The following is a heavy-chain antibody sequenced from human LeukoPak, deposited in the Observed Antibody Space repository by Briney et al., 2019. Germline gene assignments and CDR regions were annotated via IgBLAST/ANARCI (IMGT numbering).Heavy chain of an antibody. J-gene: IGHJ5*02. CDR2: IIPVFGTT. Sequence: SVEVSCKASGGTFSTYVITWVRQAPGQGLEWMGGIIPVFGTTNYAQKFHGRVTITTDESMSTAYMELSSLRSEDTAVYYCARCLGECQLVSWFDPWGQGTLVTVSS. CDR1: GGTFSTYV. D-gene: IGHD3-16*01. V-gene: IGHV1-69*05. CDR3: ARCLGECQLVSWFDP.